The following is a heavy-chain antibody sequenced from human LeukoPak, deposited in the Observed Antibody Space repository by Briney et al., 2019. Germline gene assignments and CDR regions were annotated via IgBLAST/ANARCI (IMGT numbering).Heavy chain of an antibody. CDR3: ARVMDFYYFDY. CDR1: EYSFATYW. CDR2: IYPSDSDT. J-gene: IGHJ4*02. Sequence: GESLKISCQGSEYSFATYWIAWLRQMPGKGLEWMGIIYPSDSDTRYSPSFQGQVTISADKSISTAYLQWSSLKASDTAMYYCARVMDFYYFDYWGQGTLVTVSS. V-gene: IGHV5-51*01. D-gene: IGHD3-16*01.